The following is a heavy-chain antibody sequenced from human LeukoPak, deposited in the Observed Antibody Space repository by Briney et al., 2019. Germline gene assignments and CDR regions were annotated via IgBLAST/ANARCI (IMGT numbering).Heavy chain of an antibody. V-gene: IGHV3-23*01. CDR2: ISGSGGST. CDR1: GFTFSSYA. J-gene: IGHJ5*02. Sequence: GGSLRLSCAASGFTFSSYAMSWVRQAPGKGLEWVSAISGSGGSTYYADSVKGRFTISRDNSKNTLYLQMNSLRAEDTAVYYCAKLGSSGHPGLDWFDPWGQGTLVTVSS. CDR3: AKLGSSGHPGLDWFDP. D-gene: IGHD3-22*01.